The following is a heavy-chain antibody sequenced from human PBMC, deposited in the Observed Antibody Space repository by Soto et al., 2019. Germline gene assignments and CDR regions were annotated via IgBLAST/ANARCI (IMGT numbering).Heavy chain of an antibody. CDR1: GFTFSSYG. CDR2: IWYDGSNK. J-gene: IGHJ3*02. Sequence: SLRLSCAASGFTFSSYGMHWFRQAPGKGLEWVAVIWYDGSNKYYADSVKGRFTISRDNSKNTLYLQMNSLRAEDTAVYYCARDGPTFMVRGVHDAFDIWGQGTMVTVSS. CDR3: ARDGPTFMVRGVHDAFDI. V-gene: IGHV3-33*01. D-gene: IGHD3-10*01.